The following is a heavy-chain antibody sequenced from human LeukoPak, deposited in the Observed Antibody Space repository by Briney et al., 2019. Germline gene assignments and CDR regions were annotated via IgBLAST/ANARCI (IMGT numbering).Heavy chain of an antibody. V-gene: IGHV4-59*08. CDR2: IHHSGRS. Sequence: SEALSLTCAGSGGSINSDDWSWIRRPPGKGLEWIGHIHHSGRSNYNPSLVSRVTLSVDMSRNQFSLRLSSVTAADTAVYYCASLTFPGLRYDDRRIFDIWGQGSVVTVSS. CDR1: GGSINSDD. J-gene: IGHJ3*02. CDR3: ASLTFPGLRYDDRRIFDI. D-gene: IGHD3-3*01.